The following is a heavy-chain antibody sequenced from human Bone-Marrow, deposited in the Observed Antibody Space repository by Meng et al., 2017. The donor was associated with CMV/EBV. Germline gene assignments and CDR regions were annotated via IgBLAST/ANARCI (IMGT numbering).Heavy chain of an antibody. CDR1: GYRVRDHY. CDR2: IYPNSGGT. J-gene: IGHJ4*02. Sequence: LVQPWVGVECPGALVKVPCPASGYRVRDHYMHWVRQAPGQGLEWMGWIYPNSGGTHYAQKFQDRVTMTRDTSISTVYMELSRLTSDDTAVYYCVRDHNWGPDYWGQGTLVTVS. D-gene: IGHD1-1*01. CDR3: VRDHNWGPDY. V-gene: IGHV1-2*02.